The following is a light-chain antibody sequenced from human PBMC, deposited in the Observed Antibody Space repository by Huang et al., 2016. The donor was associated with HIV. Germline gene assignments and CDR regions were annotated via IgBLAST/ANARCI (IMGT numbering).Light chain of an antibody. CDR1: QSVSSN. CDR3: QQYNNWPPWT. CDR2: GAS. J-gene: IGKJ1*01. V-gene: IGKV3-15*01. Sequence: EIVMTQSPATLSVSPGERATLSCRASQSVSSNLAWYQHQPGQAPRLLIYGASTRATGIPARFIGSGSGTEVTLTISSLQSEDFAVYSCQQYNNWPPWTFGQGTKVEIK.